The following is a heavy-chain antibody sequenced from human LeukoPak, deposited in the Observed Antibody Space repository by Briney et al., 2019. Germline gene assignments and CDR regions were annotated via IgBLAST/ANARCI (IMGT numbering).Heavy chain of an antibody. CDR3: ARVSVAGYDVFDI. D-gene: IGHD6-19*01. Sequence: GGSLRLSCAAFGFSFSDHFMDWVRQAPGKGLEWVSGINWNGGSRGYADSVEGRFTISRDNAKNSLYLQMNSLRAEDTALYYCARVSVAGYDVFDIWGQGTMVTVSS. J-gene: IGHJ3*02. CDR1: GFSFSDHF. V-gene: IGHV3-20*04. CDR2: INWNGGSR.